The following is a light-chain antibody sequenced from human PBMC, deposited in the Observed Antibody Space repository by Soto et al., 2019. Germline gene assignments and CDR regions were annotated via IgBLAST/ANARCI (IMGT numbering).Light chain of an antibody. J-gene: IGKJ4*01. Sequence: IVLPQSPATLSLSPGERGTLSCRASQTIGDNDLAWYQQKPGQAPRLLIYGASSRATGIPDRFSGSGSGTDFTLTISSLEPEDFAVYYCQQYGSSPHFGGGTKVDIK. CDR3: QQYGSSPH. V-gene: IGKV3-20*01. CDR1: QTIGDND. CDR2: GAS.